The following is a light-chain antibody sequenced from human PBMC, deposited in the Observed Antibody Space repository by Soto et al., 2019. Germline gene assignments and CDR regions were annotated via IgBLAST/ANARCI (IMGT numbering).Light chain of an antibody. CDR1: QSVSSN. CDR2: GAS. J-gene: IGKJ5*01. CDR3: QQHNNRSWST. Sequence: EIVMTQSPATLSVSPGERATLSCRASQSVSSNLAWYQQKPGQAPRLLIYGASTRATSIPARFSGSGSGTALTLTISSLVSEDITVNYFQQHNNRSWSTFGQWARLQS. V-gene: IGKV3-15*01.